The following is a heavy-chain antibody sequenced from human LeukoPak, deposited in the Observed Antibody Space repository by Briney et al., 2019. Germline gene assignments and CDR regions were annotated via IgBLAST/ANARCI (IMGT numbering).Heavy chain of an antibody. Sequence: SETLSLTCTVSGGSISSYYWSWIRQPPGKGLEWIGYIYDSGSTNYNPSLKSRVTISVDTSRNQFSLKLSSVTAADTAVYYCARHIRSYDILTGYYIGYFDYWGQGSLVTVSS. V-gene: IGHV4-59*08. CDR1: GGSISSYY. CDR3: ARHIRSYDILTGYYIGYFDY. J-gene: IGHJ4*02. CDR2: IYDSGST. D-gene: IGHD3-9*01.